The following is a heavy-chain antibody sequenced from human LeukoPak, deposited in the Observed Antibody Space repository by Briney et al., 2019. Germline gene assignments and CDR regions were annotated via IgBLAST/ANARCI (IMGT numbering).Heavy chain of an antibody. D-gene: IGHD3-3*01. J-gene: IGHJ3*02. CDR3: AREGDGVERLTTYYDFWSGPRMVIGAFDI. V-gene: IGHV4-31*03. CDR1: GGSISSGGYY. Sequence: SETLSLTCTVSGGSISSGGYYWTWIRQHPGKGLEWIGYIYYSGSTYYNPSLKSRVTISVDTSKNQFSLKLSSVTAADTAVYYCAREGDGVERLTTYYDFWSGPRMVIGAFDIWGQGTMVTVSS. CDR2: IYYSGST.